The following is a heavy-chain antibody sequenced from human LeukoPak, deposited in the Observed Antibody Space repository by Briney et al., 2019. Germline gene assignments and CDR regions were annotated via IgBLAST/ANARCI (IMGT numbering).Heavy chain of an antibody. D-gene: IGHD4-17*01. CDR2: IYYTGDT. CDR3: VRRTTVQLDS. J-gene: IGHJ4*02. CDR1: GGSISSRNHY. V-gene: IGHV4-39*01. Sequence: SETLSLTCTVSGGSISSRNHYWGWIRQPPGKGLEWIGSIYYTGDTYYRPSLESRVTISVDTSKNQFSLKVTSVTATDTAIYYCVRRTTVQLDSWGQGTLVTVSS.